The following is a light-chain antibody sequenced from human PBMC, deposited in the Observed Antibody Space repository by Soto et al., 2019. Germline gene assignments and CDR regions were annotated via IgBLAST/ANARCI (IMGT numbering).Light chain of an antibody. CDR3: CAYAGSSTHVV. Sequence: QSALTQPASVSGSPGQSITISCTGTSSDVGSYNLVAWYQQHPGKAPKLMIYEVSKRPSGVSNRFSGSKSGNTASLTISGLQSEDESDYYCCAYAGSSTHVVFGGGTTLTVL. V-gene: IGLV2-23*02. CDR1: SSDVGSYNL. J-gene: IGLJ2*01. CDR2: EVS.